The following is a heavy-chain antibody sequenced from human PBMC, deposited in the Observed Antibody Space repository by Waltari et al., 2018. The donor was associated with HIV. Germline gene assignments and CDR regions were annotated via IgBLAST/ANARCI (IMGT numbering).Heavy chain of an antibody. D-gene: IGHD2-2*02. Sequence: EVQVLESGGTLVQPGGSLRVSCAASGFAFSNYDVSWVRQAAGQGLEWVSAISKSGDRTYYADSVRGRFTISRDNSKNTLSLQMNSLRVEDTAVYYCAIPGSGLYPTPLDLWGQGTLVTVSS. J-gene: IGHJ5*02. CDR3: AIPGSGLYPTPLDL. CDR2: ISKSGDRT. CDR1: GFAFSNYD. V-gene: IGHV3-23*01.